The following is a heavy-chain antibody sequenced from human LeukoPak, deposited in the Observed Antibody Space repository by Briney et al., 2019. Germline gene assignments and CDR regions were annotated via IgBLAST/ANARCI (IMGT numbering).Heavy chain of an antibody. CDR3: ARGRRVGATGGVNY. J-gene: IGHJ4*02. CDR1: GFTFSGYW. V-gene: IGHV3-74*01. CDR2: INRDGTST. Sequence: GGSLRLSCAASGFTFSGYWMHWVRQGPGKGLVWVSLINRDGTSTAYADSVKGRFTISRDNAKNTVYLQMNSLRAEDTAVYYCARGRRVGATGGVNYWGQGTLVTVSS. D-gene: IGHD1-26*01.